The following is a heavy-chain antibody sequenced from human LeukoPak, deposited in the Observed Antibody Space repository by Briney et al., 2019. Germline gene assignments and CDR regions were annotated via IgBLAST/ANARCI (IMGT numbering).Heavy chain of an antibody. D-gene: IGHD3-9*01. CDR1: GGSISSSSYY. CDR2: IYYSGST. V-gene: IGHV4-39*01. Sequence: PSETLSLTCTVSGGSISSSSYYWGWIRQPPGKGLEWIGSIYYSGSTYYNPSLKSRVTISVDTSKNQFSLKLSSVTAADTAVYYCTRGKAGYFDWLGNDAFDIWGQGTMVTVSS. J-gene: IGHJ3*02. CDR3: TRGKAGYFDWLGNDAFDI.